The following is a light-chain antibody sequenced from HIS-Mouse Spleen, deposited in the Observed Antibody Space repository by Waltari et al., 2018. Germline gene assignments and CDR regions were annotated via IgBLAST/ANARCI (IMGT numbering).Light chain of an antibody. J-gene: IGLJ2*01. CDR3: QSADSSGTYSVV. V-gene: IGLV3-25*03. CDR2: KER. Sequence: SYELTQPPSVSVSPGQTARITCSGDALPKQYAYWYQQKPGPAPVLVIYKERERPSGIPERFAGSSSGITVTLTISGVQAEDEADYYCQSADSSGTYSVVFGGGTKLTVL. CDR1: ALPKQY.